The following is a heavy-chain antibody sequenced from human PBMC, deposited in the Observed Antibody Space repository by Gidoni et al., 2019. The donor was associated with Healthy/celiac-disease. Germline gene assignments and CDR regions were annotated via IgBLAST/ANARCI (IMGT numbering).Heavy chain of an antibody. D-gene: IGHD6-13*01. CDR2: LNHSGST. V-gene: IGHV4-34*01. J-gene: IGHJ6*03. Sequence: QVQLQQWGAGLLKPSETLSLTCAVYGGSFSGYYWSWIRQPPGKGLEWIGELNHSGSTNYNPSLKSRVTISVDTSKNQFSLKLSSVTAADTAVYYCARFWIAAAGTGVLYYYYYMDVWGKGTTVTVSS. CDR3: ARFWIAAAGTGVLYYYYYMDV. CDR1: GGSFSGYY.